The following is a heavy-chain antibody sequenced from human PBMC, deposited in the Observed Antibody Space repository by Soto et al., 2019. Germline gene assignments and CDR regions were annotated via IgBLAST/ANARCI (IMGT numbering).Heavy chain of an antibody. CDR2: IRSKANSYAT. CDR3: TRLPLSQQWLVEAGDY. V-gene: IGHV3-73*01. J-gene: IGHJ4*02. Sequence: GGSLRLSCAASGFPFSCSSMHWVRQASGKGLEWVGRIRSKANSYATAYAASVKGRFTISRDDSKNTAYLQMNSLKTEDTAVYYCTRLPLSQQWLVEAGDYWGQGTLVTVSS. D-gene: IGHD6-19*01. CDR1: GFPFSCSS.